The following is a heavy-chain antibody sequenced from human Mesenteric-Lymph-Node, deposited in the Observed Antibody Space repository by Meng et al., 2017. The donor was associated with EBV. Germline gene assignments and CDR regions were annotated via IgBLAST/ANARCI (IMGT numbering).Heavy chain of an antibody. D-gene: IGHD1-1*01. CDR1: GGTFSTYA. CDR3: ARDRGLERNDGIDY. V-gene: IGHV1-69*06. J-gene: IGHJ4*02. CDR2: IIPIFGTA. Sequence: EQSGAEVKKAGSSVQGPWQASGGTFSTYAISWVRQAPGPGLEWMGGIIPIFGTANYAKKFQGRVTITADKSTSTAYMELSSLRSEDTAVYYCARDRGLERNDGIDYWGQGTLVTVSS.